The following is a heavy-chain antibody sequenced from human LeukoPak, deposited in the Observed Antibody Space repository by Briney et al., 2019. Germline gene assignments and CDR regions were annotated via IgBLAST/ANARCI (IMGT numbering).Heavy chain of an antibody. CDR1: GFAFSTYE. J-gene: IGHJ4*02. CDR2: ISSSGSTI. CDR3: ARVYRSSSGPTLDY. Sequence: PPGGSLRLSCAASGFAFSTYEMNWVRQAPGKGLEWVSYISSSGSTIYYADSVKGRFTISRDSAKNSLYLQMNSLRAEDTAVYYCARVYRSSSGPTLDYWGQGTLVTVSS. D-gene: IGHD6-6*01. V-gene: IGHV3-48*03.